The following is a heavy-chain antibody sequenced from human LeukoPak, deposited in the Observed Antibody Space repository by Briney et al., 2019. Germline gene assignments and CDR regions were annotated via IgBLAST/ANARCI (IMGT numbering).Heavy chain of an antibody. V-gene: IGHV4-59*01. CDR1: GGSISGYY. CDR3: ARAPGQYYYYGMDV. CDR2: IYYSGST. Sequence: SETLSLTCTVSGGSISGYYWSWIRQPPGKGLEWIGYIYYSGSTNYNPSLRSRVTISLDTSKSQFSLKLSSVTAADTALYHCARAPGQYYYYGMDVWGQGTTVTVSS. D-gene: IGHD4-11*01. J-gene: IGHJ6*02.